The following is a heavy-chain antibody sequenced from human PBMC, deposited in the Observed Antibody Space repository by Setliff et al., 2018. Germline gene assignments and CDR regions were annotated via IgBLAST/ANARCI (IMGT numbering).Heavy chain of an antibody. CDR2: IHASGSP. Sequence: SETLSLTCTVSGGSITRGSFYWSWIRQSDGKRLEWIGRIHASGSPNYNPSLKSRVTTSLDPSANQFSLNLSSVTAADTAFYYCAKERYFDWFFEDWGQGTLVTVSS. CDR3: AKERYFDWFFED. CDR1: GGSITRGSFY. J-gene: IGHJ4*02. V-gene: IGHV4-61*02. D-gene: IGHD3-9*01.